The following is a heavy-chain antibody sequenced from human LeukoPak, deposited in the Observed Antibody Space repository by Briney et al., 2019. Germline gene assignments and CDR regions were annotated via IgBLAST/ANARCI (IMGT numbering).Heavy chain of an antibody. CDR1: GGSFSGYY. CDR2: INHSGST. D-gene: IGHD3-16*01. CDR3: ATSSGRYVGLYDS. V-gene: IGHV4-34*01. Sequence: PSETLSLTCAVYGGSFSGYYWSWIRQPPGKGLEWIGQINHSGSTNYNPPLKSRVTISVDTSKNQFSLKLSSVTAADTAVYYCATSSGRYVGLYDSWGQGILVTVSS. J-gene: IGHJ4*02.